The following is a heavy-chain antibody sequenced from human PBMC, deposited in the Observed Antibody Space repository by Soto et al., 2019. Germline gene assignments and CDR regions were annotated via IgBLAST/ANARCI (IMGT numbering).Heavy chain of an antibody. CDR3: AREGGDLWFGPPYYYGMDV. CDR1: GGSISSYY. V-gene: IGHV4-59*01. D-gene: IGHD3-10*01. J-gene: IGHJ6*02. Sequence: SETLSLTCTVSGGSISSYYWSWIRQPPGKGLEWIGYIYYSGSTNYNPSLKSRVTISVDTSKNQFSLKLSSVTAADTAVYYCAREGGDLWFGPPYYYGMDVPGQGTTVTVSS. CDR2: IYYSGST.